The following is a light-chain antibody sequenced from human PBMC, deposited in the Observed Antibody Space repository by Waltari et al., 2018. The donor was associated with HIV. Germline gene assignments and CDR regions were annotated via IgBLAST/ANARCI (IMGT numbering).Light chain of an antibody. J-gene: IGKJ2*01. Sequence: EIVLPQSPGTLPLSPGERATLSCRASHSVSSSYLAWYQQKPGQAPRLLIYHASSRATGIPDRFSGSGSGTDFTLTISGLEPEDFAVYSCQQYGRSPYTFGQGTRLEIK. CDR3: QQYGRSPYT. V-gene: IGKV3-20*01. CDR2: HAS. CDR1: HSVSSSY.